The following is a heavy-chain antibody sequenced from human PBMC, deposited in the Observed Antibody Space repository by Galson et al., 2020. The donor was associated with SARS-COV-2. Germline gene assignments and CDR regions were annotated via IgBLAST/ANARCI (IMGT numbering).Heavy chain of an antibody. D-gene: IGHD5-12*01. CDR2: IGTEGDT. J-gene: IGHJ6*02. CDR1: GFTLSSHD. CDR3: ARGDIVASRRGYYYDGMDV. Sequence: SLRHSCAASGFTLSSHDMHWVRKAKGKGLEWVSAIGTEGDTYYPGSVTGRFTIPRENAKNSLYLQMNSLRAGDTAVYYCARGDIVASRRGYYYDGMDVWGQGTTVTVSS. V-gene: IGHV3-13*04.